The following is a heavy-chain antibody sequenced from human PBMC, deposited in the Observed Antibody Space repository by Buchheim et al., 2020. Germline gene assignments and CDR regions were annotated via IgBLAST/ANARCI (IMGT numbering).Heavy chain of an antibody. CDR1: GYTFTGYY. Sequence: QVQLVQSGAEVKKPGASVKVSCKASGYTFTGYYMHWVRQAPGQGLEWMGWINPNSGGTNYAQKFQGWVTMTRDTSISTASMELSRLRSDDTAVYYCARESEAGTTSADYYYYGMDVWGQGTT. CDR2: INPNSGGT. D-gene: IGHD1-1*01. CDR3: ARESEAGTTSADYYYYGMDV. V-gene: IGHV1-2*04. J-gene: IGHJ6*02.